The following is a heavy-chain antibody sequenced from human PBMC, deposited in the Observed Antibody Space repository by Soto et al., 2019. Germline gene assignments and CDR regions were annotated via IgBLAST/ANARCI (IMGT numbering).Heavy chain of an antibody. V-gene: IGHV4-59*04. CDR1: GGSISSYY. CDR2: IYYSGST. Sequence: LSLTCTVSGGSISSYYWSWIRQPPGKGLEWIGYIYYSGSTYYNPSLKSRVTISVDTSKNQFSLKLSSVTAADTAVYYCARHYYGSGSYYVWGQGTLVTVSS. D-gene: IGHD3-10*01. CDR3: ARHYYGSGSYYV. J-gene: IGHJ4*02.